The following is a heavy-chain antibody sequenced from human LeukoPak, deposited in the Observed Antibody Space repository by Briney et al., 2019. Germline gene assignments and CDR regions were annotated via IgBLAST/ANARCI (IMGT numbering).Heavy chain of an antibody. CDR2: IYYSGST. J-gene: IGHJ4*02. V-gene: IGHV4-59*01. CDR3: ARVTGGVTAIQLFDY. D-gene: IGHD2-21*02. Sequence: SETLSLTCTVFGGSISSYYWSWIRQPPGKGLEWIGYIYYSGSTNYNPSLKSRVTISVDTSKNQFSLKLSSVTAADTAVYYCARVTGGVTAIQLFDYWGQGTLVTVSS. CDR1: GGSISSYY.